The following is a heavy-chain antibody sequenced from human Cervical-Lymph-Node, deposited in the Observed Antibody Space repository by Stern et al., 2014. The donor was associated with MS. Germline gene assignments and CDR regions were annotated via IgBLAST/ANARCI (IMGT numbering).Heavy chain of an antibody. V-gene: IGHV1-69*01. CDR2: VIPNFGTE. CDR1: GGTFSSYA. J-gene: IGHJ6*02. Sequence: QVQLVQSGAEVKKPGSSVKVSCKASGGTFSSYAISWVRQAPGQGLDWMGGVIPNFGTENYAQKSQGRVTITADESTSTAYMELSSLRSEDTAVYYCARGELKEGLVRGMDVWGQGTTVTVSS. D-gene: IGHD1-26*01. CDR3: ARGELKEGLVRGMDV.